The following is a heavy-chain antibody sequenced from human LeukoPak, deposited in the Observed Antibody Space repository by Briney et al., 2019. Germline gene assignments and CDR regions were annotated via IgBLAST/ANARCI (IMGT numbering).Heavy chain of an antibody. V-gene: IGHV3-11*01. Sequence: GGSLRLSCAASGFTFSDYYMSWIRQAPGKGLEWVSYISSSGGTIKYADSVKGRFTISRDNAKNSLYLQMNSLRAEDTAVYYCAKEPTPGGAFYFDYWGQGTLVTVSS. CDR3: AKEPTPGGAFYFDY. CDR1: GFTFSDYY. CDR2: ISSSGGTI. J-gene: IGHJ4*02. D-gene: IGHD3-10*01.